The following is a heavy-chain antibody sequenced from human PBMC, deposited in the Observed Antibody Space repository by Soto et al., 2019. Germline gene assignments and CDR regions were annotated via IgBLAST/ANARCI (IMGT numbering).Heavy chain of an antibody. V-gene: IGHV4-39*01. CDR2: AYFSGGNT. CDR1: GDSMRGYHFY. D-gene: IGHD6-25*01. Sequence: PSETLSLTCSVSGDSMRGYHFYWGWIRQAPGKGLEWIGSAYFSGGNTYYSPSLKSRVSISVDTSNNEFSLRLTSLTAADTAVYFCAYGSSSAWIDYWGQGTLVTVSS. J-gene: IGHJ4*02. CDR3: AYGSSSAWIDY.